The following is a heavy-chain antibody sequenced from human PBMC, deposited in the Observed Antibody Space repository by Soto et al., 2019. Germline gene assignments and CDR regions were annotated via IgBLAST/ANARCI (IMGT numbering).Heavy chain of an antibody. CDR2: ISSSSSYI. V-gene: IGHV3-21*01. D-gene: IGHD3-3*01. CDR3: ARESLMDFWSGYAYGMDV. CDR1: GFTFSSYS. J-gene: IGHJ6*02. Sequence: PGGSLRLSCAASGFTFSSYSMNWVRQAPGKGLEWVSSISSSSSYIYCADSVKGRFTISRDNAKNSLYLQMNSLRAEDTAVYYCARESLMDFWSGYAYGMDVWGQGTTVTVSS.